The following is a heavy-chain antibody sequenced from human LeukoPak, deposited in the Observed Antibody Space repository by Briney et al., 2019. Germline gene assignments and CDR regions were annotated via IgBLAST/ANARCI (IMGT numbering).Heavy chain of an antibody. CDR2: INPNSGST. D-gene: IGHD1-1*01. Sequence: GASVKVSCKASGYTFIDSYLHWVRQAPGQGLEWTGWINPNSGSTNYAQKFRGRVTMTRDTSISTVYMELSRLTSDDTAVYYCARPHGVDGTDVFQRWGQGTLVTVSS. CDR1: GYTFIDSY. V-gene: IGHV1-2*02. CDR3: ARPHGVDGTDVFQR. J-gene: IGHJ1*01.